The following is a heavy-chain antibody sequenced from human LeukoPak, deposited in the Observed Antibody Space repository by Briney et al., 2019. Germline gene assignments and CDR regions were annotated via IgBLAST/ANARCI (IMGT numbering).Heavy chain of an antibody. CDR1: GGSISIGGYY. D-gene: IGHD5-24*01. J-gene: IGHJ3*02. CDR3: ARVIRRDPYNYDGFDI. V-gene: IGHV4-61*02. Sequence: SQTLSLTCTVSGGSISIGGYYWSWIRQPAGKGLEWIGRIYSDGGSNCSRSLKSRVTISIDTSKNQFSLNLSSVTAADTAVYYCARVIRRDPYNYDGFDIWGQGTMVTVSS. CDR2: IYSDGGS.